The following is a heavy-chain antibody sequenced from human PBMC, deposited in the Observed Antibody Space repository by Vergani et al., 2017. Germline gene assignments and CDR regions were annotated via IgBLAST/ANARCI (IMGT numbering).Heavy chain of an antibody. CDR2: IYHSGST. CDR1: GDSISSGYY. J-gene: IGHJ4*02. D-gene: IGHD3-10*01. V-gene: IGHV4-38-2*01. CDR3: ARKLITMVRGVIIHYFDY. Sequence: QVQLQESGPGLVKPSETLSLTCAVSGDSISSGYYWGWIRQPPGKGLEWIGSIYHSGSTYYNPSLKSRVTISVDTSKNQFSLKLSSVTAADTAVYYCARKLITMVRGVIIHYFDYWGQGTLVTVSS.